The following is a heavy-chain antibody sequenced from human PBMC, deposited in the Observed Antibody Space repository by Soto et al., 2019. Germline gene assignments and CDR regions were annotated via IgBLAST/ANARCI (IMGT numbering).Heavy chain of an antibody. Sequence: EVQLVESGGGLVQPGGSLRLSCEASGFTFRNYDMHWVRQGTGKGLEWVSGISAAGDPDYADSVEGRFTISRENAQNSFFMQMNSLRVGDTAVYYCARNDRDFYGLDVWSQGTTVIVSS. J-gene: IGHJ6*02. CDR1: GFTFRNYD. V-gene: IGHV3-13*05. CDR2: ISAAGDP. CDR3: ARNDRDFYGLDV.